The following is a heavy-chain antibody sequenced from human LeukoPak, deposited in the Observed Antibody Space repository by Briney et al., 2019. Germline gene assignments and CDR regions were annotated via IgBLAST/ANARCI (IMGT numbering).Heavy chain of an antibody. J-gene: IGHJ4*02. V-gene: IGHV1-69*04. CDR3: ARSYYDSSGLDY. Sequence: SVKVSCKASGGTFSSYAISWVRQAPGQGLEWMGRIIPILSIANYAQKFQGRVTITADKSTSTAYMELSSLRSEDTAVYYCARSYYDSSGLDYWGQGTLVTVSS. D-gene: IGHD3-22*01. CDR1: GGTFSSYA. CDR2: IIPILSIA.